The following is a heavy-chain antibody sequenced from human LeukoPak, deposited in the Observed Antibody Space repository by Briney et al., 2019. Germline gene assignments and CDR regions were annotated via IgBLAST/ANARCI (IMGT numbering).Heavy chain of an antibody. J-gene: IGHJ4*02. D-gene: IGHD5-18*01. Sequence: GESLKISCKGSGYSFTSYWIGWVRQMPGKGLEWMGIISPGDSETRYSPSFQGQVTISADKPISTAYLQWRSLKASDTAMYYCARRNTAMVYFDYWGQGTLVTVSS. V-gene: IGHV5-51*01. CDR2: ISPGDSET. CDR3: ARRNTAMVYFDY. CDR1: GYSFTSYW.